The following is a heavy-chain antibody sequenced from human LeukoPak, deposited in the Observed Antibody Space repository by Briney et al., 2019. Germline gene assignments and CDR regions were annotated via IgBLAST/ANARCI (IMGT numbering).Heavy chain of an antibody. D-gene: IGHD3-9*01. V-gene: IGHV3-23*01. CDR3: ARWGTSYDILTGYYWTDAFDI. Sequence: GGSLRLSCAASGFTFSSYGMSWVRQAPGKELEWVSAISSDGGSTYYAGSVKGRFTISRDNSKNTLYLQMNSLRAEDTAVYYCARWGTSYDILTGYYWTDAFDIWGQGTMVTVSS. J-gene: IGHJ3*02. CDR2: ISSDGGST. CDR1: GFTFSSYG.